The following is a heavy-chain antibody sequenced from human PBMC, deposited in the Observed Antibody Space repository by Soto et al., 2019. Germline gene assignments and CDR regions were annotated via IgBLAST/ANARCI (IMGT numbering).Heavy chain of an antibody. Sequence: SVKVSCKASGGTFSSYTISWVRQAPGQVLEWMGRIIPILGIANYAQKFQGRVTITADNSKNTLYLQMNSLRTEDTAVYYCVKDGGTLPNVVNYPFDIWGQGTKVTVSS. CDR3: VKDGGTLPNVVNYPFDI. V-gene: IGHV1-69*02. D-gene: IGHD3-16*01. J-gene: IGHJ3*02. CDR1: GGTFSSYT. CDR2: IIPILGIA.